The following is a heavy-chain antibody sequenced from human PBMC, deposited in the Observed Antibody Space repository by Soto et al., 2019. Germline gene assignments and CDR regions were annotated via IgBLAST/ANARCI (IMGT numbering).Heavy chain of an antibody. J-gene: IGHJ6*02. CDR3: ARDLPLWFGEFYGMDG. D-gene: IGHD3-10*01. V-gene: IGHV1-3*01. Sequence: GASVKVSCKASGYTFTSYAMHWVRQAPGQRLEWMGWINAGNGNTKYSQKFQGRVTITRDTSASTAYMELSSLGSEDTAVYYCARDLPLWFGEFYGMDGWGQGTTVTVSS. CDR1: GYTFTSYA. CDR2: INAGNGNT.